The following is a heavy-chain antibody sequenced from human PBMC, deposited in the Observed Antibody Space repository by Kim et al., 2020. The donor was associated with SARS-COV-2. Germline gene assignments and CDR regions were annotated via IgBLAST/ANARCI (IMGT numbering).Heavy chain of an antibody. V-gene: IGHV3-74*01. J-gene: IGHJ4*02. Sequence: SSTSYADSVKGRFTISRDNAKNTLYLQMNSLRAEDTAVYYCARELAVADYWGQGTLVTVSS. D-gene: IGHD6-19*01. CDR3: ARELAVADY. CDR2: SST.